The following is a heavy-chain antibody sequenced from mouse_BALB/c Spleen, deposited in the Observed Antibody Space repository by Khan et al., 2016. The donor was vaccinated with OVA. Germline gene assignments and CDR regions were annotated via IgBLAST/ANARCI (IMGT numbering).Heavy chain of an antibody. CDR3: ARNREPDYFDD. CDR1: GFSLTSYA. J-gene: IGHJ2*01. V-gene: IGHV2-9*02. CDR2: IWAGGST. Sequence: QVQLKESGPGLVAPSQSLSITCTVTGFSLTSYAIHWIRQPPGKGLEWLGVIWAGGSTNYNSALMSRLSISKDNSKSQVFLKMNSLQTHDTAIYYVARNREPDYFDDWGQGTTRTVSS.